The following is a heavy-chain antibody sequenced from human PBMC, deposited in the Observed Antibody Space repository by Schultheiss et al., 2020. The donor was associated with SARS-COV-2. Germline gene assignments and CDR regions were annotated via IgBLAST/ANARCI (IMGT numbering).Heavy chain of an antibody. Sequence: GGSLRLSCAASGFTFSNAWMSWVRQAPGKGLEWVSSISSSSSYIYYADSVKGRFTISRDNAKNSLYLQMNSLRAEDTAVYYCARGRYSSGWNHDYWGQGTLVTVSS. D-gene: IGHD6-19*01. V-gene: IGHV3-21*01. CDR2: ISSSSSYI. CDR1: GFTFSNAW. CDR3: ARGRYSSGWNHDY. J-gene: IGHJ4*02.